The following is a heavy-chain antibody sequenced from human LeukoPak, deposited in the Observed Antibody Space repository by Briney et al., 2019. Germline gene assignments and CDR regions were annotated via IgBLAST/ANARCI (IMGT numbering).Heavy chain of an antibody. J-gene: IGHJ5*02. CDR3: ARQDHSGYDYPNWLDP. V-gene: IGHV4-39*01. CDR1: GGSISSSSYY. D-gene: IGHD5-12*01. Sequence: PSETLSLTCTGSGGSISSSSYYWGWIRQPPGKGLEWIGSIYYSGSTYYNPSLKCRVTISVDTSKNQFSLKLSSVTAADTAVYYCARQDHSGYDYPNWLDPSGQGSLVTVSS. CDR2: IYYSGST.